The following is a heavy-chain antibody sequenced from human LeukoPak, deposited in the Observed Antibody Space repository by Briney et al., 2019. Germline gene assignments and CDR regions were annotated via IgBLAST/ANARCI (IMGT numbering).Heavy chain of an antibody. CDR3: ARLRKYNWSPKFDP. D-gene: IGHD1-20*01. J-gene: IGHJ5*02. CDR1: GGSFSGYY. V-gene: IGHV4-34*01. CDR2: INHSGST. Sequence: PSETLSLTCAVYGGSFSGYYWSWIRQPPGKGLEWIGEINHSGSTNYNPSLKSRVTISVDTSKNQFSLKLSSVTAADTAVYYFARLRKYNWSPKFDPWGQGTLVTVSS.